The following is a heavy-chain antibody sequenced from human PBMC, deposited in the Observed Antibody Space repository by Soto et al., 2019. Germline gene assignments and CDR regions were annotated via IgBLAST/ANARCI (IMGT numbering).Heavy chain of an antibody. CDR3: ANGKGGVRYYYGMDV. Sequence: QVQLVESGGGVVQPGTSLRLSCVVSGLTFRDSGMHWVRQAPGKGLEWVAVISFDGSERHYRDSVKGRFSISRDNSRNTLSLQMNSMRGDDSAGYYCANGKGGVRYYYGMDVWGQGSTVTVSS. CDR2: ISFDGSER. V-gene: IGHV3-30*18. D-gene: IGHD1-26*01. CDR1: GLTFRDSG. J-gene: IGHJ6*02.